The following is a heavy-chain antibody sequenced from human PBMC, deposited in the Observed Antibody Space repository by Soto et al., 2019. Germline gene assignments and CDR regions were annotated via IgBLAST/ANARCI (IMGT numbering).Heavy chain of an antibody. J-gene: IGHJ3*02. CDR2: IYPGDSDT. Sequence: PGESLKISCKGSGYSFTSYWIGWVRQMPGKGLEWMGIIYPGDSDTRYSPSFQGQVTISADKSISTAYLQWSSLKASDTAMYYCASSPPNYDFWSGYFAQDAFDIWGQGTMVTV. CDR1: GYSFTSYW. CDR3: ASSPPNYDFWSGYFAQDAFDI. D-gene: IGHD3-3*01. V-gene: IGHV5-51*01.